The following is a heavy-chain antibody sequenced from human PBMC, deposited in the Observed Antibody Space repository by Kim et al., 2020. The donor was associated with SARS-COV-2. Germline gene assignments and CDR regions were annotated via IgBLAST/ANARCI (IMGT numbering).Heavy chain of an antibody. J-gene: IGHJ4*02. D-gene: IGHD3-22*01. Sequence: YLDSLKGRFTISRDDAKSSPSLQMDSLRVEDTAMYYCASAGYYYDTRDFDYWGQGTLVTVSS. CDR3: ASAGYYYDTRDFDY. V-gene: IGHV3-7*03.